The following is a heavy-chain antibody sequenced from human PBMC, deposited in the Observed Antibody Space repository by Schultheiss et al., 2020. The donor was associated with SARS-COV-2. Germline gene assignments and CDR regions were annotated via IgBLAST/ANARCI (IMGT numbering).Heavy chain of an antibody. CDR1: GYSISSGYY. CDR3: ARAEYYDSSGYSHWTFDI. J-gene: IGHJ3*02. Sequence: SETLSLTCAVSGYSISSGYYWGWIRQPPGKGLEWIGSIYHSGSTYYNPSLKSRVTISVDTSKNQFSLKLSSVTAADTAVYYCARAEYYDSSGYSHWTFDIWGQGTMVTVSS. D-gene: IGHD3-22*01. CDR2: IYHSGST. V-gene: IGHV4-38-2*01.